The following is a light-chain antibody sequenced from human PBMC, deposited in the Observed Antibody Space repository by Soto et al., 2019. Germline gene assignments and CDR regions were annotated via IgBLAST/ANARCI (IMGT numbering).Light chain of an antibody. Sequence: QSALTQPRSVPGSPGQSVSISCTGTSSDIGAYKYIPWYQQRPGTAPKLMIYDVSKRPSGVPDRFSCSKSGNTASLTISGLQAEDGADYYCCSYAGSYIYVFGTGTKVTVL. CDR2: DVS. CDR3: CSYAGSYIYV. V-gene: IGLV2-11*01. CDR1: SSDIGAYKY. J-gene: IGLJ1*01.